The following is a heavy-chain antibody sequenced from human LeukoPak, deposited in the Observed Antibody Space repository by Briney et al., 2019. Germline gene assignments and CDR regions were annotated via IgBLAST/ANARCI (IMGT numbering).Heavy chain of an antibody. V-gene: IGHV1-3*01. CDR1: EYTFSSYS. CDR3: ARGPSGYRRVFDY. D-gene: IGHD5-18*01. J-gene: IGHJ4*02. CDR2: INAGNGNT. Sequence: ASVKVSCKAFEYTFSSYSIHWVRQAPGQRLEWMGWINAGNGNTKYSQKFQGRVTITRDTSASTAYMELSSLRSEDTAVYYCARGPSGYRRVFDYWGQGTLVTVSS.